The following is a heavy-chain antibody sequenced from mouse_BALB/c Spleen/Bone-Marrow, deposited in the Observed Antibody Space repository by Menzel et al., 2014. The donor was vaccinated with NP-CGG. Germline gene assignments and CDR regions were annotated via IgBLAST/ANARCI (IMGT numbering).Heavy chain of an antibody. J-gene: IGHJ4*01. CDR1: GYTFTSYW. Sequence: QVQLQQSGAELAKPGASVKMSCKASGYTFTSYWMHWVKQRPGQGLEWIGYINPSTGYTEYNQKFKDKATLTADKSSSTAYMQLSSLTSEDPAVYYCARRGYAMDYWGQGTSVTVSS. V-gene: IGHV1-7*01. CDR3: ARRGYAMDY. CDR2: INPSTGYT.